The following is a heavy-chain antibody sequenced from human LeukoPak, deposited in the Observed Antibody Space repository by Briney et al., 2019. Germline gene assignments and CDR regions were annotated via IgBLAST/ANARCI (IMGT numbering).Heavy chain of an antibody. J-gene: IGHJ5*02. CDR3: AGQSGATNCFVP. V-gene: IGHV1-69*05. CDR2: IIPIFGTA. Sequence: ASVTVSCKASGCTVTSYAISLVRQPPGQGLDWMGRIIPIFGTANYAQNFQDRVTITTDESTSTAYMELSSPSSEDTAVYYFAGQSGATNCFVPWGQGKLVTVSS. CDR1: GCTVTSYA. D-gene: IGHD4/OR15-4a*01.